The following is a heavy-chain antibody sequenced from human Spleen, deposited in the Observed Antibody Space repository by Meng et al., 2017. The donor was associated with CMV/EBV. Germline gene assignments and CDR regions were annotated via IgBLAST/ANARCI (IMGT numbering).Heavy chain of an antibody. D-gene: IGHD7-27*01. V-gene: IGHV1-18*01. J-gene: IGHJ4*02. CDR2: ISAYNGNT. CDR3: ARGVGAGDEINVYYCDY. CDR1: GYTFTSYG. Sequence: QVQLVQSGAEVKKPGGSVKVSCTTSGYTFTSYGITWVRQAPGQGLEWMGWISAYNGNTNYAQKLQGRVTMTTDTSTSTAYMELRSLRSDDTAVYYCARGVGAGDEINVYYCDYWGQGSMVTVSS.